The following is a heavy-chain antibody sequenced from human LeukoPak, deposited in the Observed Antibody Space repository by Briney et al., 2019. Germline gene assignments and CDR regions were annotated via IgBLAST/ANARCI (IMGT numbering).Heavy chain of an antibody. J-gene: IGHJ3*02. Sequence: PGGSLRLSCAASGFTFSSYWMHWVRQAPGKGPVWVSRINAHGSSTNYADSVKGRFTISRDNAKNMVYLQMNSLSAEDTAMYYCTFSSYGDHIGVDAFDMWGQGTMATVSS. CDR3: TFSSYGDHIGVDAFDM. V-gene: IGHV3-74*01. D-gene: IGHD4-17*01. CDR2: INAHGSST. CDR1: GFTFSSYW.